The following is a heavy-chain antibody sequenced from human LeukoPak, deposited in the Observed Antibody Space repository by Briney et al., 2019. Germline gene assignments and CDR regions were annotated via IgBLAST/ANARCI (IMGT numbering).Heavy chain of an antibody. D-gene: IGHD3-10*01. V-gene: IGHV1-2*04. CDR2: INPNSGGT. Sequence: ASVKVSCEASGYTFTGYYMHWVRQAPGQGLEWMGWINPNSGGTNYAQKFQGWVTMTRDTSISTAYMELSRLRSDDTAVYYCARSKYYYGSGSYSPPDYWGQGTLVTVSS. J-gene: IGHJ4*02. CDR3: ARSKYYYGSGSYSPPDY. CDR1: GYTFTGYY.